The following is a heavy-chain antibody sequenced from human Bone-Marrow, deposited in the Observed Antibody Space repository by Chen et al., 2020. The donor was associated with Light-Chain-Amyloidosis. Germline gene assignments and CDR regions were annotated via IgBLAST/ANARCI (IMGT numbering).Heavy chain of an antibody. CDR3: ARGVGSTILRGGPDY. D-gene: IGHD5-12*01. J-gene: IGHJ4*02. Sequence: QVQLVQSGAEVKKPGASVKGSCKAYGYTFTSDYMHWVRQAPGQGLEWMGIINPSGGSTSYTQKFQCSVTMTRDTSTSTVYMELISLRSEDTAVYFCARGVGSTILRGGPDYWCQGTLVTVSS. V-gene: IGHV1-46*03. CDR1: GYTFTSDY. CDR2: INPSGGST.